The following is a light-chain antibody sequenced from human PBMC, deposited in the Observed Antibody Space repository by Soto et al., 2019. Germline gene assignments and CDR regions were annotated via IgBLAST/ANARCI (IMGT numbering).Light chain of an antibody. CDR1: LSVGPW. V-gene: IGKV1-5*03. J-gene: IGKJ1*01. CDR3: QQDKTYPLT. Sequence: DIQMTQSPSTLSTSVGDRVTITCRASLSVGPWLAWYQQKPGQAPNLLIYGASTLQTGVPSRFGGSGAGTDFTLTISSLQLDDFATYHGQQDKTYPLTFGQGTKVEVK. CDR2: GAS.